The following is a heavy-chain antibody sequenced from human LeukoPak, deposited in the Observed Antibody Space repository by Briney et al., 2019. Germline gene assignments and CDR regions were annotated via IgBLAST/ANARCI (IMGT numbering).Heavy chain of an antibody. CDR3: ARDYYDSSGYLDY. J-gene: IGHJ4*02. CDR1: GFTFSSYA. Sequence: GGSLRLSCAASGFTFSSYAMHWVRQAPGEGLEWVAVISYDGSNKYYADSVKGRFTISRDNSKNTLYLQMNSLRAEDTAVYYCARDYYDSSGYLDYWGQGTLVTVSS. D-gene: IGHD3-22*01. V-gene: IGHV3-30*04. CDR2: ISYDGSNK.